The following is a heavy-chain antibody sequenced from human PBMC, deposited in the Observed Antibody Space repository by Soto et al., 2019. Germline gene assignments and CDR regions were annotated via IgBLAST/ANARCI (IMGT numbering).Heavy chain of an antibody. CDR3: ARGRTWFDP. V-gene: IGHV4-31*03. CDR2: IYYSGSS. CDR1: VGSISSGGYY. Sequence: SETLSLTCTVSVGSISSGGYYWSWIRQHPGKGLEWMGYIYYSGSSTYNPSLKSRVTISVDTSKNQLSLKLSSVTAADTAVYYCARGRTWFDPWGQGTLVTVSS. J-gene: IGHJ5*02.